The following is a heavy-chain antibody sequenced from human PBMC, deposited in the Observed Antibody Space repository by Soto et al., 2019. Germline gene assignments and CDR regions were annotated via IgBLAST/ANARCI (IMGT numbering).Heavy chain of an antibody. Sequence: SVKVSCKASGGTFSSYTISWVRQAPGQGLEWMGRIIPILGIANYAQKFQGRVTITADKSTSTAYMELSSLRSEDTAVYYCARVSGWTAMGTCPQEYGDYLHFDYWGPGTLVTVSS. CDR1: GGTFSSYT. J-gene: IGHJ4*02. D-gene: IGHD4-17*01. V-gene: IGHV1-69*02. CDR2: IIPILGIA. CDR3: ARVSGWTAMGTCPQEYGDYLHFDY.